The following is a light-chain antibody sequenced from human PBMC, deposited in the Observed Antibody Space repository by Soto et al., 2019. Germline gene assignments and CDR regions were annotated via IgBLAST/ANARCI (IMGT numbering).Light chain of an antibody. Sequence: QSALTQPRSVSGSPGQSVTISCTGTSSDVGRYDYVSWYQQHPGKAPKLIIYDVSERPSGVPDRFSGSKFGNTASLTISGFQAEVHPYYSCSSFAGRYTYVFGTGTKLTVL. V-gene: IGLV2-11*01. CDR3: SSFAGRYTYV. J-gene: IGLJ1*01. CDR2: DVS. CDR1: SSDVGRYDY.